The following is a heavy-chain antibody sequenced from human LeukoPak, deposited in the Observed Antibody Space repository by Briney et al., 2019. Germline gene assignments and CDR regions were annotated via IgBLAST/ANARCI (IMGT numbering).Heavy chain of an antibody. CDR1: GGSISSSSYY. CDR2: IYYSGST. D-gene: IGHD3-3*01. CDR3: ASFLTTYDLKIDY. V-gene: IGHV4-39*07. Sequence: PSETLSLTCTVSGGSISSSSYYWGWIRQPPGKGLEWIGNIYYSGSTYYNASLKSRVTISVDTSKNRFSLKLSSVTAADTAVYYCASFLTTYDLKIDYWGQGTLVTVSS. J-gene: IGHJ4*02.